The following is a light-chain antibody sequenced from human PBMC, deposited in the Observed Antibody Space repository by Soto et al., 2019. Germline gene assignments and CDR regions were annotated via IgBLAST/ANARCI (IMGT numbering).Light chain of an antibody. V-gene: IGKV3-15*01. CDR3: QQYSMWPLT. CDR1: QSVGTD. J-gene: IGKJ1*01. CDR2: EAS. Sequence: EKVMTQSPGTLSVSPGEGATLSCRASQSVGTDLAWYQQRPGQAPRLLIYEASTRATGIPARFSGGGSGTEFTLTITSLQSEDFAVYYCQQYSMWPLTFGQGSKVEIK.